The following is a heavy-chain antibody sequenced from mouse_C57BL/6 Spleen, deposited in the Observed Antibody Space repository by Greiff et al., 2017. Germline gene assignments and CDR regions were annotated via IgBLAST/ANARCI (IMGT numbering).Heavy chain of an antibody. CDR1: GFTFSSYA. CDR2: ISDGGSYT. Sequence: EVHLVESGGGLVKPGGSLKLSCAASGFTFSSYAMSWVRKTPEKRLEWVAPISDGGSYTYYPDNVKGRFTISRDIAKNNLYLQMSHLKSEDTAMYYCAREIAQAIRALAYWGQGTLVTVSA. V-gene: IGHV5-4*01. CDR3: AREIAQAIRALAY. J-gene: IGHJ3*01. D-gene: IGHD3-2*02.